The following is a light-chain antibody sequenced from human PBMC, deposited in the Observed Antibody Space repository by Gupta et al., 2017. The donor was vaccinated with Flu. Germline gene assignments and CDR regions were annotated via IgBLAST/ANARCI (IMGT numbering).Light chain of an antibody. CDR3: QNWGSGVQV. CDR1: SGPSNYD. CDR2: LNSDGSH. Sequence: QPLLPHSPSASASVAASLTLTCTLSSGPSNYDIAWPHQQPENGPRNLMRLNSDGSHTKGDAIPDRFSGSSSAAALALTIPSLQAADEYYYDAQNWGSGVQVFGGGTKLTVL. J-gene: IGLJ3*02. V-gene: IGLV4-69*01.